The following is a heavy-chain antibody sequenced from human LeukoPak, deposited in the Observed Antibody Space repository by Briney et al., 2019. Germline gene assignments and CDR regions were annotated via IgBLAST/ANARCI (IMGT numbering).Heavy chain of an antibody. CDR1: GFTLSNHW. J-gene: IGHJ4*02. D-gene: IGHD1-26*01. V-gene: IGHV3-74*01. CDR3: AKDVGKWESLHFFDY. CDR2: ISGDEIWT. Sequence: GGSLRLSCAASGFTLSNHWMHWVRQAPGKGLVWVSRISGDEIWTSYADSVKGRFTISRDDSRNTLYLQMNSLRGDDTAVYYCAKDVGKWESLHFFDYWGQGTLVTVSS.